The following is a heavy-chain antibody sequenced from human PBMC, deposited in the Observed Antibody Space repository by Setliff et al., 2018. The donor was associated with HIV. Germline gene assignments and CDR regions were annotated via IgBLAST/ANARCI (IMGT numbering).Heavy chain of an antibody. V-gene: IGHV4-34*01. D-gene: IGHD1-1*01. J-gene: IGHJ3*02. CDR1: DGSFSGYY. CDR2: IDHSGST. CDR3: ARALANWVGRRAFDI. Sequence: SETLSLTCAVYDGSFSGYYWSWIRQPPGKGLEWIGEIDHSGSTNNNPSLKSRVTISVDTSKKQFSLRLSSVTAADTAVYFCARALANWVGRRAFDIWGQGTMGTVSS.